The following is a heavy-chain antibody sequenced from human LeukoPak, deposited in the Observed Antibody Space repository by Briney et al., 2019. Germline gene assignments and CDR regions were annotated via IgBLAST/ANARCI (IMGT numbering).Heavy chain of an antibody. CDR3: TTGRFTIFGVAFDAFDI. J-gene: IGHJ3*02. CDR2: IKSKTDGGTT. CDR1: GFTFSNAW. D-gene: IGHD3-3*01. V-gene: IGHV3-15*01. Sequence: GGSLRLSCAASGFTFSNAWMSWVRQAPGKGLEWVGRIKSKTDGGTTDYAAPVKGRFTISRDDSKNTLYLQMNSLKTEDTAVYYCTTGRFTIFGVAFDAFDIWGQGTMVTVSS.